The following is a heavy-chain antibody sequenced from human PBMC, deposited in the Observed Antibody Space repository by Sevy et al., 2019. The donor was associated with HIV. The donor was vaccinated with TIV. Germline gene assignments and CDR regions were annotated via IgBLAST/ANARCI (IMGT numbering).Heavy chain of an antibody. Sequence: SETLSLTCTVSGGSISSYYWSWIRQPPGKGLEWIGYIYYSGSTNYNPSLKSRVTISVDTSKNQFSLKLSSVTAADTAVHYCARLNRSQLWDRYFDLWGRGTLVTVSS. V-gene: IGHV4-59*12. CDR3: ARLNRSQLWDRYFDL. J-gene: IGHJ2*01. CDR2: IYYSGST. CDR1: GGSISSYY. D-gene: IGHD5-18*01.